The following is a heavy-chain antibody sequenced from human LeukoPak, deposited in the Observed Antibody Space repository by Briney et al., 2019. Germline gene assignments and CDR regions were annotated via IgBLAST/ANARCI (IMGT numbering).Heavy chain of an antibody. CDR3: ARYSSSRQFDY. Sequence: TLSLTCTVSGGSISTYYWSWIRQPPGKALEWLARIDWDDDKYYSTSLKTRLTISKDTSKNQVVLTMTNMDPVDTATYYCARYSSSRQFDYWGQGTLVTVSS. V-gene: IGHV2-70*11. CDR1: GGSISTYY. J-gene: IGHJ4*02. CDR2: IDWDDDK. D-gene: IGHD6-13*01.